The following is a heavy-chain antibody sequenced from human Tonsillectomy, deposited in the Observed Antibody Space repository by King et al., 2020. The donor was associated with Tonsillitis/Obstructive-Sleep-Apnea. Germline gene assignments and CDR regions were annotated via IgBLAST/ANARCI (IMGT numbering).Heavy chain of an antibody. V-gene: IGHV3-15*01. J-gene: IGHJ5*02. CDR3: TTDNWFDP. CDR2: IKSKIDGGTT. Sequence: VQLVESGGGLVKPGGSLRLSCAASGFIFSNAWMSWVRQAPGKGLEWVGRIKSKIDGGTTDYAAPVKGRFTISRDDSKNTFYLQMNSLKTEDTAVYYCTTDNWFDPWGQRTLVTVSS. CDR1: GFIFSNAW.